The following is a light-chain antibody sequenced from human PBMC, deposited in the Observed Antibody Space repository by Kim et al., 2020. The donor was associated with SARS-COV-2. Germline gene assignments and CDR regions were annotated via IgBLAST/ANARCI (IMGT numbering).Light chain of an antibody. J-gene: IGLJ1*01. CDR3: NSRDTTVSLHVV. CDR2: GKN. V-gene: IGLV3-19*01. CDR1: SLRSYY. Sequence: SSELTQDPAVSVALGQTVSITCQGASLRSYYASWYQQKPRQAPVLVVYGKNNRPSGIPDRFSASSSGNTASLTIAGAQAEDEADYYCNSRDTTVSLHVVF.